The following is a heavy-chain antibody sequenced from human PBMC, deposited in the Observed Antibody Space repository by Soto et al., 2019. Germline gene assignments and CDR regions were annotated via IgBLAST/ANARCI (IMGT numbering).Heavy chain of an antibody. V-gene: IGHV3-23*01. CDR1: GFTFSNYA. D-gene: IGHD1-26*01. CDR2: IGGNGDST. Sequence: GGSLRLSCAASGFTFSNYAMSWVRQAPGKGLEWVAAIGGNGDSTYYADSVKGRFTISRDNSKNTLYLQMNSLRAEDTAVYYCARSPYSVSYLAYFDYWGQGTLVTVSS. CDR3: ARSPYSVSYLAYFDY. J-gene: IGHJ4*02.